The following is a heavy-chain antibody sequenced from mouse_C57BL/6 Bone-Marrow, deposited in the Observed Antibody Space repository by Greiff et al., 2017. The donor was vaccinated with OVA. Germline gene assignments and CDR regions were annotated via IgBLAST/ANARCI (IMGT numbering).Heavy chain of an antibody. J-gene: IGHJ4*01. V-gene: IGHV1-81*01. CDR2: IYHRSGNT. CDR3: ARSVFYAMDH. D-gene: IGHD1-1*01. Sequence: VKLQESGAELARPGASVKLSCRASGYTFTSYGLSWVNQRTGQGLEWIGEIYHRSGNTYYNEKFQGKATLNADKSSSTAYMELRSLTSEDSAVYFCARSVFYAMDHWGQGTSVTVSS. CDR1: GYTFTSYG.